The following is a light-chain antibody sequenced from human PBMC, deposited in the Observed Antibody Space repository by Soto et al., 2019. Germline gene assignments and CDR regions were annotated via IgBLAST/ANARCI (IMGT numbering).Light chain of an antibody. V-gene: IGLV2-14*01. Sequence: SAPTQPAPVSWSPGQSLSISRPGNHRDLGGYNYVSWYQQHPGKAPKLMIYDVSNRPSGVSNRFSGSKSGNTASLTISGLQAEDEADYYCSSYTSSSTSRVFGTGTKVTVL. CDR2: DVS. J-gene: IGLJ1*01. CDR1: HRDLGGYNY. CDR3: SSYTSSSTSRV.